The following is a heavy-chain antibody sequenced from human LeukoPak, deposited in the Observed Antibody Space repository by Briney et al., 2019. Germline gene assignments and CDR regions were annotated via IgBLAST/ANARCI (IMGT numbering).Heavy chain of an antibody. J-gene: IGHJ6*02. CDR3: ARGWIDGMDV. CDR2: ISSSGSTI. CDR1: GFTFSSYW. Sequence: GGSLRLSCAASGFTFSSYWMSWVRQAPGKGLEWLSYISSSGSTIYYADSVKGRFTISRDNAKNSLYLQMNRLRAEDTAVYYCARGWIDGMDVWGQGTTVTVSS. V-gene: IGHV3-48*04. D-gene: IGHD5-12*01.